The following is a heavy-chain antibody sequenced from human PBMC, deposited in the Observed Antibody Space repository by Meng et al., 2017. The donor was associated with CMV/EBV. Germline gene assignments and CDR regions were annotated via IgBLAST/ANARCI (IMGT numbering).Heavy chain of an antibody. CDR1: GFTFGDYA. V-gene: IGHV3-49*04. J-gene: IGHJ5*02. Sequence: GESLKISCTASGFTFGDYAMSWVRQAPGKGLEWVGFIRSKAYGGTTEYAASVKGRFTISRDDSKSIAYLQMNSLKTEDTAVYYCARDGQLLSTWGQGTLVTVSS. D-gene: IGHD2-2*01. CDR2: IRSKAYGGTT. CDR3: ARDGQLLST.